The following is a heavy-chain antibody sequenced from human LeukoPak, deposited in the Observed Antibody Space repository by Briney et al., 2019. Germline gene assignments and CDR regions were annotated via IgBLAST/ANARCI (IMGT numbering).Heavy chain of an antibody. D-gene: IGHD2-15*01. V-gene: IGHV3-23*01. CDR2: ISDTGNT. CDR1: GFTLSSYA. CDR3: AKAPATTCRGAF. J-gene: IGHJ4*02. Sequence: GGSLRLSCAASGFTLSSYAMSWVRQAPGKGLEWVSAISDTGNTYHADSVKGRFTISRDSSKNTPFLQMNRLRPEDAAVYYCAKAPATTCRGAFWGLGTLVTVSS.